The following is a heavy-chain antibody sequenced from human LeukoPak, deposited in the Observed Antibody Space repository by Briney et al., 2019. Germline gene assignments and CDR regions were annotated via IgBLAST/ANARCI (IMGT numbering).Heavy chain of an antibody. J-gene: IGHJ6*02. CDR1: GYTFTSYG. D-gene: IGHD5-24*01. Sequence: ASVKVSCKASGYTFTSYGISWVRQAPGQGLEWMGWISAYNGNTNYAQKLQGRVTMTIDTSTSTAYMELRSLRSDDTAVYYCARDVGWLQLYGSFSPTNYYGMDVWGQGTTVTVSS. V-gene: IGHV1-18*01. CDR2: ISAYNGNT. CDR3: ARDVGWLQLYGSFSPTNYYGMDV.